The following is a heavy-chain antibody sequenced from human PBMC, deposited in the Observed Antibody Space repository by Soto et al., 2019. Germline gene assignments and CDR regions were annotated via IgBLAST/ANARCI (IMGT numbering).Heavy chain of an antibody. CDR3: ARLDRPLLGRFDY. CDR2: IYYSGST. Sequence: SETLSLTCTVSGGSISSYYWSWIRQPPGKGLEWIGYIYYSGSTNYNPSLKSRVTISVDTSKNQFSLKLSSVTAADTAVYYCARLDRPLLGRFDYWGQGTLVTVSS. CDR1: GGSISSYY. D-gene: IGHD2-15*01. V-gene: IGHV4-59*01. J-gene: IGHJ4*02.